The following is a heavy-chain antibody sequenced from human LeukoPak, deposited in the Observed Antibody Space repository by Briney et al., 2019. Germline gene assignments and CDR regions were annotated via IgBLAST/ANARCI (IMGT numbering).Heavy chain of an antibody. V-gene: IGHV3-23*01. CDR3: AKGSEGYWFDP. CDR2: ISYSVGST. J-gene: IGHJ5*02. CDR1: GFTFRDYA. Sequence: PGGSLRLSCAASGFTFRDYAMSWVRQAPGKGLEWVSAISYSVGSTYYADSVKGRFTISRDNSKNTLYLQMNSLRAEDTAVYYCAKGSEGYWFDPWGQGTLVTVSS.